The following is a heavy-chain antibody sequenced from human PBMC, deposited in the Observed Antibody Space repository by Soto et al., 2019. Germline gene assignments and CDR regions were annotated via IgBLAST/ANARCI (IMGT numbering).Heavy chain of an antibody. Sequence: PSETLSLTCTVSGGSISSYYWSWIRQPPGKGLEWIGYIYYSGSTNYNPSLKSRVTISVDTSKNQFSLKLSSVTAADTAVYYCARDSGAARTTPENNAFDIWGQGTMVTVSS. V-gene: IGHV4-59*01. CDR1: GGSISSYY. CDR2: IYYSGST. D-gene: IGHD6-6*01. CDR3: ARDSGAARTTPENNAFDI. J-gene: IGHJ3*02.